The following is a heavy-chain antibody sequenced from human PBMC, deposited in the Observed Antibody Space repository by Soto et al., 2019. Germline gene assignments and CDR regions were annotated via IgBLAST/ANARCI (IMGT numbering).Heavy chain of an antibody. CDR1: GFTFHDYA. V-gene: IGHV3-9*01. J-gene: IGHJ4*02. CDR3: AREGSQLSIGGGFDY. CDR2: ISWNSDSI. D-gene: IGHD2-2*01. Sequence: EVRLVESGGGLVPPGRSLTLSCAASGFTFHDYAIHWVRQAPGKGLEWVSGISWNSDSIAYADSVKGRFTISRDNAKNYLYLQMNSLRNDDTAFYFCAREGSQLSIGGGFDYWGQGALVTVYS.